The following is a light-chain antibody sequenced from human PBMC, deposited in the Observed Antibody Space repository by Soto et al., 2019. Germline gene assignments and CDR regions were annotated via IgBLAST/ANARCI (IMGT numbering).Light chain of an antibody. CDR3: QVWDSSSDHVV. V-gene: IGLV3-21*02. CDR2: DDR. J-gene: IGLJ2*01. Sequence: SYELTQPPSVSVAPGQTASITCGGDNIGSKNVHWYQQKPGQAPALVVYDDRGRPSGIPERLSGSNSGNTATLTISRVEAGDEADYYCQVWDSSSDHVVFGGGTKLTVL. CDR1: NIGSKN.